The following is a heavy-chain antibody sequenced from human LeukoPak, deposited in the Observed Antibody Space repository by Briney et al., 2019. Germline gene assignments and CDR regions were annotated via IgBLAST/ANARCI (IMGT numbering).Heavy chain of an antibody. D-gene: IGHD1-1*01. CDR1: GGTFSSYA. CDR2: IIPIFGTT. CDR3: ARDRYAGTTHFDAFDI. Sequence: SVKVSCKASGGTFSSYAISWVRQAPGQGLEWMGGIIPIFGTTNYAQKFQGRVTITADKSTSTAYMELSSLRSEDTAVYYCARDRYAGTTHFDAFDIWGQGTMVTVSS. V-gene: IGHV1-69*06. J-gene: IGHJ3*02.